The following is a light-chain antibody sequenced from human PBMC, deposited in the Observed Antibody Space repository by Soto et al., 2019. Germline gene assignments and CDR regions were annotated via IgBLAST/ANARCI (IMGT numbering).Light chain of an antibody. CDR2: AAS. Sequence: DIQMTQPPSSLSASVGDRVTITCRASQSISSYLNWYQQKPGKAPKLLIYAASSLQSGVPSRFSGSGSGTDFNLTISSLQPEDFATYYCQQSYSTLWTFGQGTKVEIK. CDR1: QSISSY. V-gene: IGKV1-39*01. CDR3: QQSYSTLWT. J-gene: IGKJ1*01.